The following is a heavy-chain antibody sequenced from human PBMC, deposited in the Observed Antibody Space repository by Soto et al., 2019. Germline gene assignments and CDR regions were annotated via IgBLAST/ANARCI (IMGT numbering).Heavy chain of an antibody. V-gene: IGHV4-39*01. Sequence: SETLSLTCTVSGGSISSSSYYWGWIRQPPGKGLEWIGSIYYSGSTYYNPSLKSRVTISVDTSKNQFSLKLSSVTAADTAVYYCATAGMVRGVIIWPDYWGQGTLVTVSS. CDR1: GGSISSSSYY. J-gene: IGHJ4*02. D-gene: IGHD3-10*01. CDR2: IYYSGST. CDR3: ATAGMVRGVIIWPDY.